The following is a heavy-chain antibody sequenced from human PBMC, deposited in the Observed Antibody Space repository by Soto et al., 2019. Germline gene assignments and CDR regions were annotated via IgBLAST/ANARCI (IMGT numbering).Heavy chain of an antibody. CDR2: IYYSGST. Sequence: LTCTVSGGSISSGGYYWSWIRQHPGKGLEWIGYIYYSGSTYYNPSLKSRVTISVDTSKNQFSLKLSSVTAADTAVYYCASSHCTNGVCYTIDYWGQGTLVTVSS. CDR3: ASSHCTNGVCYTIDY. CDR1: GGSISSGGYY. D-gene: IGHD2-8*01. J-gene: IGHJ4*02. V-gene: IGHV4-31*03.